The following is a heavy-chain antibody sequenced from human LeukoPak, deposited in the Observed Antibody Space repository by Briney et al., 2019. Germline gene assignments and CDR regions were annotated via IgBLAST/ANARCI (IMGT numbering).Heavy chain of an antibody. J-gene: IGHJ6*03. D-gene: IGHD3-16*02. CDR2: INHSGST. CDR3: ARGLSPYYYYYMDV. Sequence: PSETLSLTCAVYGGSFSGYYWSWIRKPPGKGLEWIGEINHSGSTNYNPSLKSRVTISVDTSKNQFSLKLSSVTAADTAVYYCARGLSPYYYYYMDVWGKGTTVTVSS. V-gene: IGHV4-34*01. CDR1: GGSFSGYY.